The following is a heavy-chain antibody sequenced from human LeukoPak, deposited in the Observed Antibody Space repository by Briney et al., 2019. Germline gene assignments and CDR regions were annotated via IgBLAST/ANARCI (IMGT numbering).Heavy chain of an antibody. CDR2: IRSKAYGVTT. J-gene: IGHJ6*03. Sequence: GGSLRLXCTASGFTFGDYAMSWVRQAPGKGREWVGFIRSKAYGVTTEYAASVKGRFTISRDDSKSIAYLQMNSLKTEDTAVYYCTRDQEMFRVVIMGHYYYYYMDVWGKGTTVTVSS. CDR1: GFTFGDYA. V-gene: IGHV3-49*04. D-gene: IGHD3-10*01. CDR3: TRDQEMFRVVIMGHYYYYYMDV.